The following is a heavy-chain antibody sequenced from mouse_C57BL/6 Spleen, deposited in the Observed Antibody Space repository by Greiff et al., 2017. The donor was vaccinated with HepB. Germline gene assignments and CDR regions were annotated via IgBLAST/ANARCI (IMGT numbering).Heavy chain of an antibody. J-gene: IGHJ4*01. CDR1: GYTFTDYY. V-gene: IGHV1-26*01. Sequence: EVQLQQSGPELVKPGASVKISCKASGYTFTDYYMNWVKQSHGKSLEWIGDINPNNGGTSYNQKFKGKATLTVDKSSSTAYMELRSLTSEDSAVYYCARDLGDYAMDYWGQGTSVTVSS. D-gene: IGHD4-1*01. CDR3: ARDLGDYAMDY. CDR2: INPNNGGT.